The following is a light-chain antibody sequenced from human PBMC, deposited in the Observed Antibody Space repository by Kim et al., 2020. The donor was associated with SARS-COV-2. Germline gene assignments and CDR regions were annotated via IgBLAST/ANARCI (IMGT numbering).Light chain of an antibody. J-gene: IGKJ4*01. Sequence: DIQMTQSPSSLSASVGDRVTITCQASQDIRNYLNWYQQKPGKAPKLLIYDASNLETGVPSRFSGSGSGTDFTFTISSLQPEDIATYYCQQYDNLALTFGGGTKVDIK. V-gene: IGKV1-33*01. CDR1: QDIRNY. CDR2: DAS. CDR3: QQYDNLALT.